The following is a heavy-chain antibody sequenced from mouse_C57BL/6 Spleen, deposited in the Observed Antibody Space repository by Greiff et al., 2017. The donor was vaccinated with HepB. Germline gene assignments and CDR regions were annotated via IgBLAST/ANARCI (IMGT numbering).Heavy chain of an antibody. J-gene: IGHJ2*01. V-gene: IGHV5-12*01. CDR1: GFTFSDYY. Sequence: EVKLVESGGGLVQPGGSLKLSCAASGFTFSDYYMYWVRQTPEKRLEWVAYISNGGGSTYYPDTVKGRFTISRDNAKNTLYLQMSRLKSEDTAMYYCARHGAYYGSSYFDYWGQGTTLTVSS. CDR2: ISNGGGST. CDR3: ARHGAYYGSSYFDY. D-gene: IGHD1-1*01.